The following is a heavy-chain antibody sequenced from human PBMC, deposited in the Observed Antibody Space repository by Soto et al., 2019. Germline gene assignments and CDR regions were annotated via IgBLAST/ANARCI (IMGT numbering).Heavy chain of an antibody. D-gene: IGHD3-3*01. V-gene: IGHV5-10-1*01. CDR1: GYSFTSYW. J-gene: IGHJ6*02. CDR3: ARSPEWLFLPMDV. Sequence: GSLKISCKGSGYSFTSYWISWVRQMPGKGLEWMGRIDPSDSYTNYSPSFQGHVTISADKSISTAYLQWSSLKASDTAMYYCARSPEWLFLPMDVWGQGTTVTVS. CDR2: IDPSDSYT.